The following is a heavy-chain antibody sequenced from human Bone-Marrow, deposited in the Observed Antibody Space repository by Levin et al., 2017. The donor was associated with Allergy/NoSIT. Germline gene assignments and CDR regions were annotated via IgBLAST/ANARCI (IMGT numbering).Heavy chain of an antibody. CDR3: ARVSLGTTLGGIISYYFDS. CDR2: IYYGGTT. Sequence: SETLSLTCTVSGGSVSSGDYYWTWIRQPPGKGLEWLGYIYYGGTTHYSPSLKSRVNLSTDMSKNQFSLRPSSVTAADTAIYYCARVSLGTTLGGIISYYFDSWGQGALVTVSS. D-gene: IGHD3-16*02. J-gene: IGHJ4*02. CDR1: GGSVSSGDYY. V-gene: IGHV4-61*08.